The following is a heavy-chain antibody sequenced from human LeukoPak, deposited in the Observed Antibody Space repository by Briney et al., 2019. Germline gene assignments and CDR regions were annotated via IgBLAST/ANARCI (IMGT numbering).Heavy chain of an antibody. D-gene: IGHD5-12*01. CDR2: IGGSGDNT. CDR3: AKNSGHDSSRYYYMDV. CDR1: GFSFGNYA. V-gene: IGHV3-23*01. Sequence: GGSLRLSCEASGFSFGNYAMTWVRQAPGKGLEWVSSIGGSGDNTYYPDSIKGRFTISRDNSKNTLFLQVNSLRAEDTAVYYCAKNSGHDSSRYYYMDVWGKGTTVTVSS. J-gene: IGHJ6*03.